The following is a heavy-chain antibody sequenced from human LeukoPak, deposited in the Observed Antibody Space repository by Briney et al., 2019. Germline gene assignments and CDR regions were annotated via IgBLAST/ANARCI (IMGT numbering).Heavy chain of an antibody. CDR2: IYYSGST. J-gene: IGHJ4*02. D-gene: IGHD3-10*01. Sequence: PSETLSLTCTVSGGSISSSSYYWGWIRQPPGKGLEWIGSIYYSGSTYYNPSLKSQVTISVDTSKNQFSLKLSSVTAADTAVYYCARVITMVRGVLDYWGQGTLVTVSS. CDR3: ARVITMVRGVLDY. CDR1: GGSISSSSYY. V-gene: IGHV4-39*07.